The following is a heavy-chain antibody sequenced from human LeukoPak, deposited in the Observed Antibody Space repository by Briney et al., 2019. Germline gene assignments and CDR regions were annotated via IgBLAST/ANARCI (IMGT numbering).Heavy chain of an antibody. CDR2: INHSGST. Sequence: SETLSLTCAVYGGAFSNYYWSWIRQPPGKGLEWIGEINHSGSTNYNPSLKSRLTISVDTSKNQFSLKLSSVTAADTAVCYCARGYDSSGYVYYYYYMDVWGKGTTVTVSS. CDR1: GGAFSNYY. J-gene: IGHJ6*03. CDR3: ARGYDSSGYVYYYYYMDV. V-gene: IGHV4-34*01. D-gene: IGHD3-22*01.